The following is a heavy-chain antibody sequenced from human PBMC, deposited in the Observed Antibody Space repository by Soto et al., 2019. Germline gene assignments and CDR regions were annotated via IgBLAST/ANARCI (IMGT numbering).Heavy chain of an antibody. D-gene: IGHD3-9*01. CDR1: GGSFSGYY. V-gene: IGHV4-34*01. J-gene: IGHJ5*02. CDR3: ARSDYDILTKNWFDP. Sequence: SETLSLTCAVYGGSFSGYYWSWIRQPPGKGLEWIGEINHSGSTNYNPSLKSRVTISVDTSKNQFSLKLSSVTAADTAVYYCARSDYDILTKNWFDPRGQGTLVTVSS. CDR2: INHSGST.